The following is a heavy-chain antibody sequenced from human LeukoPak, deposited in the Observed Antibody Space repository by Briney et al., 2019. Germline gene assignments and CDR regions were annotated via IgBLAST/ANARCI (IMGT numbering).Heavy chain of an antibody. Sequence: SETLSLTCTVSGGSISSYYWSWIRQPPGKGLEWIGYIYYSGSTSYNPSLKSRVTISVDTSKNQFSLKLSSVTAADTAVYYRARVDPDSSSTLEVFDYWGQGTLVTVS. CDR2: IYYSGST. V-gene: IGHV4-59*01. CDR1: GGSISSYY. D-gene: IGHD6-6*01. J-gene: IGHJ4*02. CDR3: ARVDPDSSSTLEVFDY.